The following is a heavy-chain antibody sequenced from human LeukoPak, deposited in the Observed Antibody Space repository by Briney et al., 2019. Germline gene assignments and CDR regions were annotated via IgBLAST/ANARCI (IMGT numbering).Heavy chain of an antibody. CDR2: ISAYNGNT. CDR3: ARALEWLQPRGYYYYGMDV. D-gene: IGHD3-3*01. V-gene: IGHV1-18*04. J-gene: IGHJ6*02. CDR1: GYTFNDYY. Sequence: GASVKVSCKASGYTFNDYYVHWVRQAPGQELEWMGWISAYNGNTNYAQKLQGRVTMTTDTSTSTAYMELRSLRSDDTAVYYCARALEWLQPRGYYYYGMDVWGQGTTVTVSS.